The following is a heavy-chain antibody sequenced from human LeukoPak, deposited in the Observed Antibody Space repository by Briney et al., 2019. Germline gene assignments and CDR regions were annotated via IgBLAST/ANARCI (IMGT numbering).Heavy chain of an antibody. J-gene: IGHJ4*02. D-gene: IGHD2-8*02. CDR1: GFIFSNFG. CDR2: INSGATSE. V-gene: IGHV3-48*03. CDR3: ARVICTGGSCFQNDY. Sequence: PGGSLRLSCTASGFIFSNFGMNWVRQSPGKGLQWVAYINSGATSEYYADSVKGRFTISRDNAKNSLYLQMNSLGVQDTAIYYCARVICTGGSCFQNDYWGQGTLVTVSS.